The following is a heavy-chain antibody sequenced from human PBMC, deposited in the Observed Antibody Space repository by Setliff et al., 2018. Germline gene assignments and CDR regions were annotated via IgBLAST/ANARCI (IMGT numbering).Heavy chain of an antibody. Sequence: GGSLRLSCAASGFTFSSYAMSWVRQAPGKGLEWVSAISGSGGSTYYADSVKGRFTISRDNSKNTLYLQMNSLRSEDTAVYYCAADGRSEKRGYSYNKGDAFDIWGQGTMVTVSS. D-gene: IGHD5-18*01. CDR3: AADGRSEKRGYSYNKGDAFDI. CDR1: GFTFSSYA. V-gene: IGHV3-23*01. CDR2: ISGSGGST. J-gene: IGHJ3*02.